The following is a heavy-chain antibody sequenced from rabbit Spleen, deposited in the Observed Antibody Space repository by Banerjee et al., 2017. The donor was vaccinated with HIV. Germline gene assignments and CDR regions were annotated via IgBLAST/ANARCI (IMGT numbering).Heavy chain of an antibody. J-gene: IGHJ3*01. V-gene: IGHV1S40*01. CDR2: IDAGSSGST. CDR3: ARGYDIGWYL. Sequence: QSLEESGGDLVKPGASLTLTCKASGFSFSSGFWICWVRQAPGKGLEWIACIDAGSSGSTWYASWVNGRFTISKTSSTTVTLQMTSLTAADTATYFCARGYDIGWYLWGQGTLVTVS. CDR1: GFSFSSGFW. D-gene: IGHD4-1*01.